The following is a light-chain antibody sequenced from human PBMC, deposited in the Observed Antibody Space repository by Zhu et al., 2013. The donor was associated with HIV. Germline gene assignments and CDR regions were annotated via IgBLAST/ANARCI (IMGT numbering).Light chain of an antibody. CDR3: CSYAQSVYV. Sequence: QSALTQPASVSGSPGQSITISCTGTSSDIGDYNYVSWYQQHPSKAPKLIIYEATKRPSGIPNRFSGSKSGNTASLTISGLQAEDEAEYFCCSYAQSVYVFGSGTKVTVL. CDR1: SSDIGDYNY. J-gene: IGLJ1*01. CDR2: EAT. V-gene: IGLV2-14*01.